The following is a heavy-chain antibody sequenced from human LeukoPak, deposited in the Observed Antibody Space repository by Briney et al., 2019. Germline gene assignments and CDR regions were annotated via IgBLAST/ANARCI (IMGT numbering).Heavy chain of an antibody. J-gene: IGHJ6*03. CDR3: ARGAKQLLTSRAYYYYYYMDV. D-gene: IGHD2-2*01. CDR2: IIPIFGTA. Sequence: SVKVSCKASGGTFSSYAISWVRQAPGQGLEWTGGIIPIFGTANYAQKFQGRVTITTDESTSTAYMELSSLRSEDTAEYYCARGAKQLLTSRAYYYYYYMDVWGKGTTVTVSS. CDR1: GGTFSSYA. V-gene: IGHV1-69*05.